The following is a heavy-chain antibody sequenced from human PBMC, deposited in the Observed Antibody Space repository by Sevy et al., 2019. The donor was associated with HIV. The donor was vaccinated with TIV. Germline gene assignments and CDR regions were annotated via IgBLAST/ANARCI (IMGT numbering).Heavy chain of an antibody. CDR2: ISFDATNK. J-gene: IGHJ1*01. CDR1: GFTFNRYS. D-gene: IGHD1-26*01. CDR3: AFQRLSSDVAEYFQN. V-gene: IGHV3-30-3*01. Sequence: GGSLRLSCAASGFTFNRYSMHWVRQAPGRGLEWVATISFDATNKHYADSVKGRFTISRDNFQNSLYLQLNSLRPEDTAVYYCAFQRLSSDVAEYFQNWGQGTLVTVSS.